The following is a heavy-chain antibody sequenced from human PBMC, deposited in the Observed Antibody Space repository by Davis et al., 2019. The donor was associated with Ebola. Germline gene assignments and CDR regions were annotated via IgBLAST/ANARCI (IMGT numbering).Heavy chain of an antibody. V-gene: IGHV3-7*01. CDR3: AKDLGIYDFWSGCQFDY. D-gene: IGHD3-3*01. J-gene: IGHJ4*02. Sequence: GESLKISCAASGFTFSSYWMSWVRQAPGKGLEWVANIKQDGSEKYYVDSVKGRFTISRDNAKNSLYLQMNSLRAEDTAVYYCAKDLGIYDFWSGCQFDYWGQGTLVTVSS. CDR1: GFTFSSYW. CDR2: IKQDGSEK.